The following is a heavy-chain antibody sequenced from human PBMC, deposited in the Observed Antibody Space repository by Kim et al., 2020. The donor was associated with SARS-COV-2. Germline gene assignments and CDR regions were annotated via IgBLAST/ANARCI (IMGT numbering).Heavy chain of an antibody. Sequence: YAVSGKGRFTISRGNAKNSLYLKMNSLRAEDTAVYYCARPLQVGATGGLLYWGQGTLVTVSS. V-gene: IGHV3-11*04. CDR3: ARPLQVGATGGLLY. D-gene: IGHD1-26*01. J-gene: IGHJ4*02.